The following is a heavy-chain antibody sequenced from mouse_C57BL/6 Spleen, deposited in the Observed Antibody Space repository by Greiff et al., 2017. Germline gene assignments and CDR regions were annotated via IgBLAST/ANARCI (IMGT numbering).Heavy chain of an antibody. D-gene: IGHD1-1*01. CDR1: GYTFTSYW. J-gene: IGHJ1*03. V-gene: IGHV1-55*01. Sequence: VQLQQPGAELVKPGASVKMSCKASGYTFTSYWITWVKQRPGQGLAWIGDIYPGSGSTNYNEKFKSKDTLTVDKSSSTAYMQLSSVTSDDSAVYYCAREREYYGSHWYCDGWGTGTTVTVSS. CDR3: AREREYYGSHWYCDG. CDR2: IYPGSGST.